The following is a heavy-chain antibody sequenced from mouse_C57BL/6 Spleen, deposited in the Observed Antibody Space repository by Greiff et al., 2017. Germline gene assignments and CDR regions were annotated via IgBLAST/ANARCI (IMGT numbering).Heavy chain of an antibody. Sequence: EVHLVESGPGLVKPSQSLSLTCSVTGYSITSGYYWTWIRQFPGNKLEWMGYISYDGSNNYKPSLKNRISITRDTSKNQFFLKLNSVTTEDTATYYWARGDYYGSSPLDYCGQGTTLTVSS. V-gene: IGHV3-6*01. CDR1: GYSITSGYY. D-gene: IGHD1-1*01. CDR2: ISYDGSN. CDR3: ARGDYYGSSPLDY. J-gene: IGHJ2*01.